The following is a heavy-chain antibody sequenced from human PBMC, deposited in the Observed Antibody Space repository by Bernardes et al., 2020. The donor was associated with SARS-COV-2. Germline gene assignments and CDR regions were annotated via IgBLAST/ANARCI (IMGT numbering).Heavy chain of an antibody. D-gene: IGHD2-2*01. Sequence: GASLRLSCAASGFTFSMHAMTWVRQAPGQGLEFVSGIQERGGDTYYADFVEGRFTISRDNSKDTLYLQMTGLRAEDTSIYYCVRDYIHHELENRPPPMDYWGQGTLVNVSS. CDR2: IQERGGDT. V-gene: IGHV3-23*01. CDR1: GFTFSMHA. CDR3: VRDYIHHELENRPPPMDY. J-gene: IGHJ4*02.